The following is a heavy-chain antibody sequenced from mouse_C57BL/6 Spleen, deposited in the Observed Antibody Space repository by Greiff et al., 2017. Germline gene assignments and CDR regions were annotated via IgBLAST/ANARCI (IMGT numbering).Heavy chain of an antibody. V-gene: IGHV1-15*01. D-gene: IGHD2-4*01. CDR2: IDPETGGT. CDR1: GYTFTDYE. Sequence: QVQLKQSGAELVRPGASVTLSCKASGYTFTDYEMHWVKQTPVHGLEWIGAIDPETGGTAYNQKFKGKAILTADKASSTAYMELRSLTSEDSAVYYSTDYDEGAYYFDYGGQGTTLTVSS. J-gene: IGHJ2*01. CDR3: TDYDEGAYYFDY.